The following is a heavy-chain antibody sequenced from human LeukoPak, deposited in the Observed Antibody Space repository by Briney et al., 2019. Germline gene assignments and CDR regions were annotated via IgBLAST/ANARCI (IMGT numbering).Heavy chain of an antibody. CDR3: VSGASPGSSWYYFDS. Sequence: GGSLRLSCAASGFSLNNFAVHWVRQAPGKGLEWVALMSSDGSNIQYADSVKGQFTISRDNSKNTLYLQMNSLRAEDTAIYYCVSGASPGSSWYYFDSWGQGTLVTVSS. J-gene: IGHJ4*02. CDR1: GFSLNNFA. D-gene: IGHD6-13*01. V-gene: IGHV3-30*04. CDR2: MSSDGSNI.